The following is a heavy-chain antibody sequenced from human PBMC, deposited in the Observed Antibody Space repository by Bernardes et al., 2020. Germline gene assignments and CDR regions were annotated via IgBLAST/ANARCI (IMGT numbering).Heavy chain of an antibody. D-gene: IGHD3-16*01. CDR1: GFSLSVTGMR. J-gene: IGHJ4*02. Sequence: SGPTLVKPTQTLTLTCTFSGFSLSVTGMRVSWIRQPPGKALEWLARIDWDDDKFYNTSLKTRLTISKDTSQNQVILTMANMDPVDTATYYCARSAPGGKFLDFWGQGTLVTVSS. CDR2: IDWDDDK. V-gene: IGHV2-70*04. CDR3: ARSAPGGKFLDF.